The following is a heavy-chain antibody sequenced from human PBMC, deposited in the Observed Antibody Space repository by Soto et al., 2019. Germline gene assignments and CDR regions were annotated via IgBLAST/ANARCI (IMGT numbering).Heavy chain of an antibody. V-gene: IGHV3-30*18. CDR1: GFDFTYYA. Sequence: QVQLVESGGGAVQPGGSLRLSCVASGFDFTYYAMHWVRQAPGKGLESVAVMSSDGSKIHHTDSVKGRFTISRDNSKNKLSLQMNSLRNKDTAVYFCAKDEGVGGTLGLFDYWGQGTLVSVSS. J-gene: IGHJ4*02. CDR2: MSSDGSKI. D-gene: IGHD1-26*01. CDR3: AKDEGVGGTLGLFDY.